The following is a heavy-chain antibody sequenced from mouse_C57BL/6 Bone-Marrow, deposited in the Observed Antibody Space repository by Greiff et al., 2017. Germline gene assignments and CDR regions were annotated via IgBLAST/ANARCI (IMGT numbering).Heavy chain of an antibody. CDR3: ARGSSSGYGY. CDR1: GYAFSSYW. Sequence: QVQLKESGAELVKPGASVKISCKASGYAFSSYWMNWVKQRPGKGLEWIGQIYPGDGDTNSNGKFKGKATLTADKSSSTAYMQLSSLTSEDSAVYFCARGSSSGYGYWGQGTTLTVSS. J-gene: IGHJ2*01. V-gene: IGHV1-80*01. D-gene: IGHD3-2*02. CDR2: IYPGDGDT.